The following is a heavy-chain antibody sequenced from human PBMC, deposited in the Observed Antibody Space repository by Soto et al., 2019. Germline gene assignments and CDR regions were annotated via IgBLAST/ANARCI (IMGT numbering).Heavy chain of an antibody. CDR2: ISAYNGNT. CDR1: GFTFTSYG. V-gene: IGHV1-18*01. CDR3: ARVDIVVVVAAD. J-gene: IGHJ4*02. D-gene: IGHD2-15*01. Sequence: ASVRVSCKASGFTFTSYGISWVRQAPGQGLEWMGWISAYNGNTNYAQKLQGRVTMTTDTSTSTAYMELRSLRSDDTAVYYCARVDIVVVVAADWGQGTLVTVSS.